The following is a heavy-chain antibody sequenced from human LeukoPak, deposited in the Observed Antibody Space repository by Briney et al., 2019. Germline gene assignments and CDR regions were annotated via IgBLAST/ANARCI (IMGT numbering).Heavy chain of an antibody. CDR2: ISSSSSYI. CDR1: GFTFCSNS. D-gene: IGHD1-1*01. CDR3: ARDPPSYNWNGADP. V-gene: IGHV3-21*01. J-gene: IGHJ5*02. Sequence: GGSLRLSCAASGFTFCSNSMNWVPQAPGKGLEWVSSISSSSSYIYYADSVKGRFTISRGNAKNSLYLQMNSLRAEDTAVYYCARDPPSYNWNGADPWGQGTLVTVSS.